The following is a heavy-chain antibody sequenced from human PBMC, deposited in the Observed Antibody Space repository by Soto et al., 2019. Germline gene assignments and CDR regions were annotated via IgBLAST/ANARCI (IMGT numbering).Heavy chain of an antibody. CDR1: GYTFTSYG. CDR2: ISAYNGNT. Sequence: QVQLVQSGAEVKKPGASVKVSCKASGYTFTSYGISWVRQAPGQGLEWMGWISAYNGNTNYAQKLQGRVTMTTDTSTSTAYMELRSLRYDDTAVYYCARAAITMIVMGGWFDPWGQGTLVTVSS. V-gene: IGHV1-18*04. D-gene: IGHD3-22*01. J-gene: IGHJ5*02. CDR3: ARAAITMIVMGGWFDP.